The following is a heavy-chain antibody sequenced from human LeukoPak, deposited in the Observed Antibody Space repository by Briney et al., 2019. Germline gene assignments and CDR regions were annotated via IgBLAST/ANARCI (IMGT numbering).Heavy chain of an antibody. J-gene: IGHJ6*02. V-gene: IGHV1-18*01. CDR1: GYTFTSYG. D-gene: IGHD2-15*01. CDR3: VKDRGGSPFYGMDV. Sequence: GASAKVSCKASGYTFTSYGISWVRQAPGQGLEWMGWISAYNGNTNYAQKLQGRVTMTTDTSTSTAYMELKSLRSDDTAVYYCVKDRGGSPFYGMDVWGQGTTVTVSS. CDR2: ISAYNGNT.